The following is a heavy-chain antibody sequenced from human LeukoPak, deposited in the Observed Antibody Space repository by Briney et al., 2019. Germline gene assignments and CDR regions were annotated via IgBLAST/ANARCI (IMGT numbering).Heavy chain of an antibody. CDR1: GFTFSSYS. V-gene: IGHV3-21*01. CDR2: ISSSSSYI. J-gene: IGHJ4*02. Sequence: GGSLRLSCAASGFTFSSYSMNWVRQAPGKGLEWVSSISSSSSYIYYADSVKGRFTISRDNAKNSLYLQMNSLRAEDTAVYYCARGMVTQDPYYFDYWGQGTLVTVSS. D-gene: IGHD2-21*02. CDR3: ARGMVTQDPYYFDY.